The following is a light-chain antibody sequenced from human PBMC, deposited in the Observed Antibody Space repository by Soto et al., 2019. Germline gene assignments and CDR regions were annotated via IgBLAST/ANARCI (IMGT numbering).Light chain of an antibody. Sequence: EIALTQSPATLSLSPGERATLSCRASQTISNSLAGYQEKPGQAPRLLIYDSSNRATGIPPRFSGSGSGTDFTLTISSLEPEDFAVYYCQQRNSWPPPTFGGGTKVDIK. J-gene: IGKJ4*01. CDR2: DSS. CDR3: QQRNSWPPPT. CDR1: QTISNS. V-gene: IGKV3-11*01.